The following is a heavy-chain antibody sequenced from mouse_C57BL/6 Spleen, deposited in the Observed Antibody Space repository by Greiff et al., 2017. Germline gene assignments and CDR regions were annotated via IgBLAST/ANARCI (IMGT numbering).Heavy chain of an antibody. CDR1: GYTFTDYY. J-gene: IGHJ1*03. D-gene: IGHD1-1*01. CDR2: INPYNGGT. Sequence: VQLQQSGPVLVKPGASVKMSCKASGYTFTDYYMNWVKQSHGKSLEWIGVINPYNGGTSYNQKFKGKATLTVDNSSSTAYMELNSLTSEDSAVYYCARSGYYGSREKYFDVWGTGTTVTVSS. CDR3: ARSGYYGSREKYFDV. V-gene: IGHV1-19*01.